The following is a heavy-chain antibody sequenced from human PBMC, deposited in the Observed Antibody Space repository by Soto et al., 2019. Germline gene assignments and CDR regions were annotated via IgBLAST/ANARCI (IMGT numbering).Heavy chain of an antibody. CDR3: ARVGYDILTGSQFHNYYYYMDV. Sequence: SETLSLTCTVSGGSISSGGYYWSWIRQHPGKGLEWIGYIYYSGSTYYNPSLKSRVTISVDTSKNRFSLKLSSVTAADTAGYYCARVGYDILTGSQFHNYYYYMDVWGKGTTVTVSS. V-gene: IGHV4-31*03. CDR1: GGSISSGGYY. J-gene: IGHJ6*03. D-gene: IGHD3-9*01. CDR2: IYYSGST.